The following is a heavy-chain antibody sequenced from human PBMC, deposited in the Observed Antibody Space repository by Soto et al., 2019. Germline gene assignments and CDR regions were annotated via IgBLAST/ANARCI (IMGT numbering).Heavy chain of an antibody. J-gene: IGHJ5*01. V-gene: IGHV4-30-4*01. CDR1: GDSISNLDYF. D-gene: IGHD7-27*01. CDR2: IYKSATT. Sequence: SSETLSLTCSVSGDSISNLDYFWAWIRQPPGQALEYIGYIYKSATTYYNPSFESRVAISVNTSKSQFSLNVTSVTAADTAVYFCARGRYCLTGRCFPNWFDSWGQGALVTVSS. CDR3: ARGRYCLTGRCFPNWFDS.